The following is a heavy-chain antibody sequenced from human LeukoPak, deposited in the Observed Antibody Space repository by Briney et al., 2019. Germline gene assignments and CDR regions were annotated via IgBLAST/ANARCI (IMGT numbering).Heavy chain of an antibody. Sequence: PGGSLRLPCAASGFTFSSYSMNWVRQAPGKWLEWVSSISSSSSYIYYADSVKGRFTISRDNAKNSLYLQMNSLRAEDTAVYYCAKLPAASRIEFDPWGQGTLVTVSS. CDR3: AKLPAASRIEFDP. CDR1: GFTFSSYS. CDR2: ISSSSSYI. J-gene: IGHJ5*02. V-gene: IGHV3-21*01. D-gene: IGHD6-25*01.